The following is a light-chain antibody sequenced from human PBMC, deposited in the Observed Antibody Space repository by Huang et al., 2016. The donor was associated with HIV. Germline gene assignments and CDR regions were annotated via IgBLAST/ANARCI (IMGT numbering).Light chain of an antibody. CDR3: QQYDNWPPRGT. CDR2: GES. J-gene: IGKJ1*01. V-gene: IGKV3-15*01. Sequence: EIVMTQSPATLSVSPGERATLSCRASQSVSSNLAWYQQKPGQAPRLLIYGESTRATGIPARFSGSGSGTEFTLTISSLQSEDFAVYYCQQYDNWPPRGTFGQGTKVEIK. CDR1: QSVSSN.